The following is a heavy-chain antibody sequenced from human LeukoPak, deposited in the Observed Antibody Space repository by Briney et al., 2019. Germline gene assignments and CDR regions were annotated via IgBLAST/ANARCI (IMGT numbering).Heavy chain of an antibody. CDR1: GYTFTSYG. Sequence: ASVKVSCKASGYTFTSYGISWVRQAPGQGLEWMGWISAYNGNTNYAQKLQGRVTMTTDTSTSTAYMELRSLRSDDTAVYYCALNLGYCSSTSCYTDYWGQGTLVTVSS. CDR2: ISAYNGNT. D-gene: IGHD2-2*02. CDR3: ALNLGYCSSTSCYTDY. J-gene: IGHJ4*02. V-gene: IGHV1-18*01.